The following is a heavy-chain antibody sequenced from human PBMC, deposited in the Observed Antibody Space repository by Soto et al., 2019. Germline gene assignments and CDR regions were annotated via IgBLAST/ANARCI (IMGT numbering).Heavy chain of an antibody. CDR2: IIPIFGTA. Sequence: SVKVSCKASGGTFSSYAISWVRQAPGQGLEWMGGIIPIFGTANYAQKFQGRVTITADESTSTAYMELSSLRSEDTAVYYCAIGSDYGDAEYFQHWGQGTLVTVSS. CDR3: AIGSDYGDAEYFQH. J-gene: IGHJ1*01. D-gene: IGHD4-17*01. V-gene: IGHV1-69*13. CDR1: GGTFSSYA.